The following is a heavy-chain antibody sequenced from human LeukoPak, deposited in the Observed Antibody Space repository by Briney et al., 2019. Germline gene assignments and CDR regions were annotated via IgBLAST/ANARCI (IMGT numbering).Heavy chain of an antibody. CDR1: GFTFSNYW. Sequence: GSLRLSCAASGFTFSNYWMTWVRQAPGKGLEWVSSISSSSSYIYYADSVKGRFTISRDNAKNSLYLQMNSLRAEDTAVYYCARDVGYYYDSSGYYNDAFDIWGQGTMVTVSS. D-gene: IGHD3-22*01. CDR2: ISSSSSYI. J-gene: IGHJ3*02. CDR3: ARDVGYYYDSSGYYNDAFDI. V-gene: IGHV3-21*01.